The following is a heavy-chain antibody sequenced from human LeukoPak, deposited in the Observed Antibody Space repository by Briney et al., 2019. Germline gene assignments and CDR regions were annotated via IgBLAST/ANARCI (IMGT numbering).Heavy chain of an antibody. J-gene: IGHJ4*02. Sequence: GGSLRLSCAASGFIFSSYSMSWVRQAPGKGLEWVSVITGSGGNTYYADSVKGRFTISRDNSKNTLYLQMNSLRAEDTAVYCCAKNAGEDYYFDYWGQGTLVTVSS. CDR1: GFIFSSYS. V-gene: IGHV3-23*01. CDR3: AKNAGEDYYFDY. CDR2: ITGSGGNT. D-gene: IGHD4-17*01.